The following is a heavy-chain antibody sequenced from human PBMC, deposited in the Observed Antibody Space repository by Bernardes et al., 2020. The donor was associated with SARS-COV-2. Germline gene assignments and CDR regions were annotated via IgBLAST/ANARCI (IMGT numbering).Heavy chain of an antibody. D-gene: IGHD3-10*01. CDR1: GFTFDDYA. CDR3: AKDMLGVRGAYYYGMDV. J-gene: IGHJ6*02. V-gene: IGHV3-9*01. Sequence: GGSLRLSCAASGFTFDDYAMHWVRQAPGKGLEWVSGISWNSGSIGYADSVKGRFTISRDNAKNSLYLQMNSLRAEDTALYYCAKDMLGVRGAYYYGMDVWGQGTTVTVSS. CDR2: ISWNSGSI.